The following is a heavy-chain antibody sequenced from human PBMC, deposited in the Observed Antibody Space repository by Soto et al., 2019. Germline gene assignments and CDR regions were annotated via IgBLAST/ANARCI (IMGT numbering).Heavy chain of an antibody. D-gene: IGHD3-22*01. Sequence: GGSLRLSCAASGFTFRSSGMSWVRQAPGKGLEWVSTISGSGASAYYADSVKGRFTISRDNSKNTLHLQMSSLRAEDTAVYYCAKEGSGYYPFDYWGQGTLVTVSS. J-gene: IGHJ4*02. CDR3: AKEGSGYYPFDY. CDR1: GFTFRSSG. CDR2: ISGSGASA. V-gene: IGHV3-23*01.